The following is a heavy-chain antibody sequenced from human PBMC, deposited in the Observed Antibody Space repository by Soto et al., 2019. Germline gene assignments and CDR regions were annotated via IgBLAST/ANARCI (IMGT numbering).Heavy chain of an antibody. D-gene: IGHD2-2*01. CDR1: GYTFTSYA. Sequence: QVQLEQSGAEVKEPGASVKVSCKASGYTFTSYAMHWVRQAPGQRLEWMGWINAGNGNTKYSQSFQGRVTITRDTSANTAYMELSSLRSEDTAVYYCAREVPVVMSNCFDPWGQGTLVTVSS. CDR3: AREVPVVMSNCFDP. V-gene: IGHV1-3*01. J-gene: IGHJ5*02. CDR2: INAGNGNT.